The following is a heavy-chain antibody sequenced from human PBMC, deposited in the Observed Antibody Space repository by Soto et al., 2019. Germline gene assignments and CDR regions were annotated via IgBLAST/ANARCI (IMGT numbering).Heavy chain of an antibody. CDR3: ARTYSSGWYSDY. CDR2: ISYDGSNK. Sequence: GGSLRLSCAASGFTFSSYAMHWVRQAPGKGLEWVAVISYDGSNKYYADSVKGRFTISRDNSKNTLYLQMNSLRAEDTAVYYCARTYSSGWYSDYWGQGTLVTVSS. J-gene: IGHJ4*02. CDR1: GFTFSSYA. V-gene: IGHV3-30-3*01. D-gene: IGHD6-19*01.